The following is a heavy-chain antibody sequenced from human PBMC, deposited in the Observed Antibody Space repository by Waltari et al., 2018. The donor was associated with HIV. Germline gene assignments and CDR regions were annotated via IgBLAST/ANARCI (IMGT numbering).Heavy chain of an antibody. CDR1: GYTLTELS. CDR3: ATDLRGSYSYWYFDL. Sequence: QVQLVQSGAEVKKPGASVKVSCKVSGYTLTELSMHWVRQAPGKGLEWMGGCDPEDGETIYAQKCQGRVTMTEDTSTDTAYVELSSLRSEDTAVYYCATDLRGSYSYWYFDLWGRGTLVTVSS. CDR2: CDPEDGET. D-gene: IGHD1-26*01. J-gene: IGHJ2*01. V-gene: IGHV1-24*01.